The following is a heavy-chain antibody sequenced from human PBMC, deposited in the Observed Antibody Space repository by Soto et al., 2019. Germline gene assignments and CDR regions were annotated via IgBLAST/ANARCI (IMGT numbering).Heavy chain of an antibody. CDR2: IIPSDSDT. Sequence: GESLKISCQGSGYTFPDYWIAWVRPMPGKGLEEMGFIIPSDSDTRYSPSFQGQVIISVDTSINTAYLQFTSLKASDSAIYYCARREGDFSKLDHWGHGTLVTVSS. CDR3: ARREGDFSKLDH. V-gene: IGHV5-51*01. CDR1: GYTFPDYW. J-gene: IGHJ5*02. D-gene: IGHD4-4*01.